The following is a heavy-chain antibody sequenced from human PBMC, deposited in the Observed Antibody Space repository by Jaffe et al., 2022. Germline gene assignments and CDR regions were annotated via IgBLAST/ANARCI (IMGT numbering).Heavy chain of an antibody. CDR3: ASRPTATGTTYYYYYMDV. Sequence: QVQLVQSGAEVKKPGSSVKVSCKASGGTFSSYAISWVRQAPGQGLEWMGGIIPIFGTANYAQKFQGRVTITADESTSTAYMELSSLRSEDTAVYYCASRPTATGTTYYYYYMDVWGKGTTVTVSS. D-gene: IGHD1-7*01. J-gene: IGHJ6*03. V-gene: IGHV1-69*01. CDR2: IIPIFGTA. CDR1: GGTFSSYA.